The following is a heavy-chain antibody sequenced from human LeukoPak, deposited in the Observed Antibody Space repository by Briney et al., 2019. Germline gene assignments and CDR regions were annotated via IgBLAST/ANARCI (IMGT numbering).Heavy chain of an antibody. CDR1: GYTFTGYY. Sequence: ASVKVSCKASGYTFTGYYMHWVRQAPGQGLEWMGWINPNSGGTNYAQKFQGRVTMTRDTSISTAYMELSRLRSDDTAVYYCARGPPIYGGNSTANADWGQGTLVTVSS. J-gene: IGHJ4*02. CDR3: ARGPPIYGGNSTANAD. D-gene: IGHD4-23*01. V-gene: IGHV1-2*02. CDR2: INPNSGGT.